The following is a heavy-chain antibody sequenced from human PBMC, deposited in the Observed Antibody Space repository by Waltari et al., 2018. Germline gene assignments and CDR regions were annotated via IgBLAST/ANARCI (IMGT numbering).Heavy chain of an antibody. J-gene: IGHJ4*02. Sequence: QVQLVQSGAEVKKPGASVKVSCKASGYTFTSYGISWVRQAPGQGLAWRGWIRAYNGYINYAQELQGRGTMTTDPSTSTAYMELRSLSSDDTGVYYCAGDLSLDSYFYDCSGVWDYLGQVTLVTVSS. CDR3: AGDLSLDSYFYDCSGVWDY. CDR1: GYTFTSYG. V-gene: IGHV1-18*01. CDR2: IRAYNGYI. D-gene: IGHD3-22*01.